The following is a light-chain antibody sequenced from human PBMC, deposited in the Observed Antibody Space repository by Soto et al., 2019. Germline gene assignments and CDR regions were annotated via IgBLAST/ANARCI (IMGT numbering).Light chain of an antibody. CDR3: QPYNNWPLT. CDR2: DTY. J-gene: IGKJ4*01. Sequence: EIVLTQSPGTLSLSPGERATLSCRASQSVNTKYLAWYQHKPGQTPRLLIYDTYTRATGVQTRFSGSRSGAEFTLTIKSLQSEDFAVYYCQPYNNWPLTFGGGTKVDIK. V-gene: IGKV3-15*01. CDR1: QSVNTKY.